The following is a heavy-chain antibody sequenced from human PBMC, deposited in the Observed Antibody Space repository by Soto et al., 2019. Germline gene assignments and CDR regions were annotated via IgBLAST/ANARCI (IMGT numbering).Heavy chain of an antibody. CDR1: GYTFTSYA. CDR3: ARVKDCSSTSCSPHFDY. D-gene: IGHD2-2*01. Sequence: ASVKVSCKASGYTFTSYAMNWVRQAPGQGLEWMGWINTNTGNPTYAQGFTGRFVFSLDTSVSTAYLQISSLKAEDTAVYYCARVKDCSSTSCSPHFDYWGQGNLVTVSS. CDR2: INTNTGNP. J-gene: IGHJ4*02. V-gene: IGHV7-4-1*02.